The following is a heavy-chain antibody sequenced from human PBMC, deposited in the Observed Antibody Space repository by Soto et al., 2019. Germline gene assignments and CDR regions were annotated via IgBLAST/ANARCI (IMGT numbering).Heavy chain of an antibody. Sequence: ASVKVSCKASGYTFTSYGISWVRQAPGQGLEWMGWISAYNGNTKSAQKLQGRVTMTRDTSASTAYMELSSLRSEDTAVYYCARSIVVVTAADYWGQGTLVTVSS. CDR2: ISAYNGNT. J-gene: IGHJ4*02. D-gene: IGHD2-21*02. V-gene: IGHV1-18*01. CDR3: ARSIVVVTAADY. CDR1: GYTFTSYG.